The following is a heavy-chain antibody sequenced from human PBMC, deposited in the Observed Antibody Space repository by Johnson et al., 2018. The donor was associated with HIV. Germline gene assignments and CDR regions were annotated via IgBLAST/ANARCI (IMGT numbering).Heavy chain of an antibody. CDR3: ARGAALPAAFDI. D-gene: IGHD2-15*01. V-gene: IGHV3-11*01. CDR2: INWNSGSI. CDR1: GFTFSDYY. J-gene: IGHJ3*02. Sequence: QVQLVESGGGLVKPGGSLRLSCAASGFTFSDYYMNWIRQAPGQGLEWVSGINWNSGSIGYADSVKGRFTISRDNAQNSLYLQMNSRRAEDTAVYYCARGAALPAAFDIWGQGTMVTVSS.